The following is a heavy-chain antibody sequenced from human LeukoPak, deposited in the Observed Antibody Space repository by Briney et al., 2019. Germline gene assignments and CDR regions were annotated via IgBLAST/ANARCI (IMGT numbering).Heavy chain of an antibody. CDR2: IYHTGST. V-gene: IGHV4-38-2*02. J-gene: IGHJ6*03. Sequence: SETLSLTCTVSGYSISSGYFWGWIRQPPGKGLEWIGNIYHTGSTYYNPSLKNRASISVDTSKNQFSLRVSSVTAADTAVYYCARTAAYYYYYYMDVWGKGTTVTVSS. D-gene: IGHD6-25*01. CDR1: GYSISSGYF. CDR3: ARTAAYYYYYYMDV.